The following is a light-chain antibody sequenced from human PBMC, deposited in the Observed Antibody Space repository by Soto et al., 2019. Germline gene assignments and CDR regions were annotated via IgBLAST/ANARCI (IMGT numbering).Light chain of an antibody. CDR1: QSVSSNY. J-gene: IGKJ2*01. Sequence: EIVLTQSPGTLSLSPGERATLSCRASQSVSSNYLAWYQQKPGQAPRLLIYGASTRATCIPDRFSGSGSGTVFTLTISRLEPEDFAVYYCQQYGSAPMYTFGQGTTLEIK. CDR3: QQYGSAPMYT. V-gene: IGKV3-20*01. CDR2: GAS.